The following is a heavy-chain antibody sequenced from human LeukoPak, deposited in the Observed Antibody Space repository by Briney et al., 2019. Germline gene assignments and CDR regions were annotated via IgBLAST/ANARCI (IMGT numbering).Heavy chain of an antibody. CDR1: GGSISSSSYY. J-gene: IGHJ6*03. CDR3: ASVRRGFGESSKYYAYYYMGV. D-gene: IGHD3-10*01. V-gene: IGHV4-39*01. Sequence: SETLSFTCTVSGGSISSSSYYWGWLRQPPGKRLEWIGSMYYSGCTHYHQSLKSLITISVDTTTNQFSLKLISVTAAASAVSYCASVRRGFGESSKYYAYYYMGVWGKGTTVTISS. CDR2: MYYSGCT.